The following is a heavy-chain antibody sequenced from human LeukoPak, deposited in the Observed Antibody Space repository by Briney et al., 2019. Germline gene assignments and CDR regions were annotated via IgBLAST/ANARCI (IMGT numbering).Heavy chain of an antibody. D-gene: IGHD2-2*01. CDR2: IYTTGST. J-gene: IGHJ4*02. Sequence: SETLSLTCTVSGGSISSGSYYWSWIRQPAGKGLEWIGRIYTTGSTNYNPSLKSRVTISVDTSKNQFSLKLSSVTAADTAVYYCARMTVVPALYFDYWGQGTLVTVSS. V-gene: IGHV4-61*02. CDR3: ARMTVVPALYFDY. CDR1: GGSISSGSYY.